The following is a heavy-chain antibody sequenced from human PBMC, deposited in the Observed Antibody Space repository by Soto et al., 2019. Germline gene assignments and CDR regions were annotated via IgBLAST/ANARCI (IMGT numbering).Heavy chain of an antibody. V-gene: IGHV1-69*01. Sequence: QVQLVQSGAEVKKPGSSVNVSCKASGGTFSSYAISWVRQAPGQGLEWMGGIIPIFGTANYAQKFQGRVTITADESTSTAYMELSSLRSEDTAVYYCAREGGSVYYYGMDVWGQGTTVTVSS. CDR1: GGTFSSYA. J-gene: IGHJ6*02. CDR3: AREGGSVYYYGMDV. CDR2: IIPIFGTA. D-gene: IGHD3-16*01.